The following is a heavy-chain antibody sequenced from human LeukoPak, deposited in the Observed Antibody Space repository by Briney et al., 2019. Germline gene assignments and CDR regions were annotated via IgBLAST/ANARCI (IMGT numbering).Heavy chain of an antibody. CDR2: INHFGST. CDR3: ARDKFILWFGELLAQTGSKA. D-gene: IGHD3-10*01. V-gene: IGHV4-34*01. J-gene: IGHJ5*02. CDR1: GGSFIGYY. Sequence: PSETLSLTCAVYGGSFIGYYWSWIRQPPGKGLEWIGEINHFGSTNYNPSLKSRVTISVDTSKNQFSLKLSSVTAADTAVYYCARDKFILWFGELLAQTGSKAWGQGTLVTVSS.